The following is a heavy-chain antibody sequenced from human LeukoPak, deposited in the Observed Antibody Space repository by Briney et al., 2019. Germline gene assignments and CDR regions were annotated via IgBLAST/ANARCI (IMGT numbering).Heavy chain of an antibody. J-gene: IGHJ4*02. CDR1: GYSFTTYD. V-gene: IGHV1-8*01. CDR2: MNPNSGNT. D-gene: IGHD5-18*01. CDR3: AKNVRDTGTFDY. Sequence: ASVKVSCKASGYSFTTYDINWVRQATGQGLEWMGWMNPNSGNTGYTQRFQGRVTMTRDTSISTAYMELNSLTSEDTAVYYCAKNVRDTGTFDYWGQGTLVTVSS.